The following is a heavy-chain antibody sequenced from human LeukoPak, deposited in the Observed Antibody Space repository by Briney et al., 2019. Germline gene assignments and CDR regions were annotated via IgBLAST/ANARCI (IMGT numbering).Heavy chain of an antibody. CDR2: IYYSGST. CDR3: ARDNTRRDYDFWSGSNWFDP. J-gene: IGHJ5*02. CDR1: GGSFSGYY. Sequence: PSETLSLTCAVYGGSFSGYYRGWIRQPPGKGLEWIGSIYYSGSTYYNPSLKSRVTISVDTSKNQFSLKLSSVTAADTAVYYCARDNTRRDYDFWSGSNWFDPWGQGTLVTVSS. V-gene: IGHV4-34*01. D-gene: IGHD3-3*01.